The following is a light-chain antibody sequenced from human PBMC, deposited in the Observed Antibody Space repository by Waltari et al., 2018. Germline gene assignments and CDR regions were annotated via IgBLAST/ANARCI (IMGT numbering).Light chain of an antibody. CDR1: SLRTYY. CDR2: GKN. Sequence: SSELTQDPTMSVALRQTVRITCQGDSLRTYYGSWCRQKPGQAPILVIYGKNNRPSGIPDRFSASSSGNTASLTITGAQAEDEAVYYCNSRDISGDVIFGGGTKLTVL. J-gene: IGLJ2*01. V-gene: IGLV3-19*01. CDR3: NSRDISGDVI.